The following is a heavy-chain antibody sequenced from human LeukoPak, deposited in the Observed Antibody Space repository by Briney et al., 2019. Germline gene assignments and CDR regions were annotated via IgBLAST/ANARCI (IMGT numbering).Heavy chain of an antibody. Sequence: RASVKVSCKAPGGTFSSYAISWARQAPGQGLEWMGGIIPIFGTANYAQKFQGRVTITTDESTSTAYMELSSLRSEDSAVYYCARDDLSQSYCSSTSCQLGYYMDVWGKGTTVTVSS. CDR3: ARDDLSQSYCSSTSCQLGYYMDV. CDR1: GGTFSSYA. V-gene: IGHV1-69*05. CDR2: IIPIFGTA. J-gene: IGHJ6*03. D-gene: IGHD2-2*01.